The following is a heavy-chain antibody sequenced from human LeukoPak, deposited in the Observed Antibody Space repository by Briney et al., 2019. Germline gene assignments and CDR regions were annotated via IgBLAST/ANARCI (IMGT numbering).Heavy chain of an antibody. CDR1: GFTFSSYS. J-gene: IGHJ4*02. Sequence: GGSLRLSCAASGFTFSSYSMNWVRQAPGKGLEWVSSISSSNSYIYYADSVKGRFTISRDNAKNSLYLQMNSLRAEDTAVYYCARHDYSDYSLFDYWGQGTLVTVSS. CDR2: ISSSNSYI. D-gene: IGHD4-11*01. CDR3: ARHDYSDYSLFDY. V-gene: IGHV3-21*01.